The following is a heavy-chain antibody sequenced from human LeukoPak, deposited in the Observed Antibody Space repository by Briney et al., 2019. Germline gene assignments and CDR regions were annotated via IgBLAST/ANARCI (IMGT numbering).Heavy chain of an antibody. J-gene: IGHJ5*02. CDR1: GFTFKLYW. CDR3: VRGGPSTWS. Sequence: QPGGSLRLSCAASGFTFKLYWMHWVRQVPGKRPVWVSRINDDGSGTIYADSVRGRFTISRDDAKNTVYLQMNNLRAEDTAVYYCVRGGPSTWSWGQGTLVTVSS. D-gene: IGHD2-15*01. V-gene: IGHV3-74*01. CDR2: INDDGSGT.